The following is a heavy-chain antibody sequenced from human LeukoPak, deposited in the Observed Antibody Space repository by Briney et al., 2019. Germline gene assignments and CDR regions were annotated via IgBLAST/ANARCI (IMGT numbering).Heavy chain of an antibody. J-gene: IGHJ4*02. CDR3: AREGVGGYSQAFDY. V-gene: IGHV3-21*06. D-gene: IGHD5-18*01. CDR2: IDSSSRNI. CDR1: GFSFNYYA. Sequence: GGSLRLSCAASGFSFNYYAMNWVRQAPGKGLEWVSSIDSSSRNIYYADSVKGRFTIYRDNAKNSLYLQMNSLRAEDTALYYCAREGVGGYSQAFDYWGQGTLVTVSS.